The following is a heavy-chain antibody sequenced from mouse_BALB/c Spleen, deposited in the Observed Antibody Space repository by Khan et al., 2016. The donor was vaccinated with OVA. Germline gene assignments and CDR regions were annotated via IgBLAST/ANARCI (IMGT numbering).Heavy chain of an antibody. J-gene: IGHJ3*01. V-gene: IGHV3-8*02. CDR1: GDSITSGY. CDR2: ISYSGST. D-gene: IGHD1-1*01. CDR3: ARYLHDYGSSPWFPY. Sequence: EVQLQESGPSLVQPSQTLSLTCSVTGDSITSGYWNWIRKFPGNKLEFMGYISYSGSTYYNPSLKGRISITRDTSKNKYFLQLNSVTTEDTATYYCARYLHDYGSSPWFPYWGQGTLVTVSA.